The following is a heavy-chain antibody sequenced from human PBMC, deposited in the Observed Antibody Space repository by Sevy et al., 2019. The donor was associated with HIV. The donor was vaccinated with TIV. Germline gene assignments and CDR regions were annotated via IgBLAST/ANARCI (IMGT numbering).Heavy chain of an antibody. D-gene: IGHD3-10*01. CDR1: GYTFTSYG. CDR2: ISAYNGNK. J-gene: IGHJ4*02. CDR3: ARYGGPYYYGSGSSKFDY. V-gene: IGHV1-18*01. Sequence: ASVKVSCKASGYTFTSYGISWVRQAPGQGLEWMGWISAYNGNKNYAQKLQGRVTMTTDTSTSTAYMELRSLRSDDTAVYYCARYGGPYYYGSGSSKFDYWGQGTLVTVSS.